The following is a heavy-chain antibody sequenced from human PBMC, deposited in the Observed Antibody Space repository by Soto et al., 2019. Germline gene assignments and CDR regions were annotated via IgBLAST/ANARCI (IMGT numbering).Heavy chain of an antibody. Sequence: SETLSLTCSVSGVSISIYFWSWIRQAPGRGLEWIGYTYHRGSTNYSPSPKSRVAISLDTSENQFSLKVNSVTAADTAVYYCARIGGYHGPLDYWGQGTPVTVSS. D-gene: IGHD6-25*01. CDR3: ARIGGYHGPLDY. CDR1: GVSISIYF. V-gene: IGHV4-59*01. J-gene: IGHJ4*02. CDR2: TYHRGST.